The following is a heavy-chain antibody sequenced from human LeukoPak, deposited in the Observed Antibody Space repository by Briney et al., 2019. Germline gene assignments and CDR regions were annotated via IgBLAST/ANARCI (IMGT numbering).Heavy chain of an antibody. CDR3: ARDTVHQYSSSYNY. CDR2: INPNSGGT. CDR1: GYTFTGYC. D-gene: IGHD6-13*01. V-gene: IGHV1-2*02. J-gene: IGHJ4*02. Sequence: ASVKVSCKASGYTFTGYCMHWVRQAPGQGLEWMGWINPNSGGTNYAQKFQGRVTMTRDTSISTAYMELSRLRSDDTAVYYCARDTVHQYSSSYNYWGQGTLVTVSS.